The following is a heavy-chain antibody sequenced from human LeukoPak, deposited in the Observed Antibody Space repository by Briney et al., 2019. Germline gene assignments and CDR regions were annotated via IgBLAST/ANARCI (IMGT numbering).Heavy chain of an antibody. J-gene: IGHJ2*01. CDR1: GFTFSDYY. D-gene: IGHD3-9*01. CDR2: ISSSGSTI. V-gene: IGHV3-11*01. Sequence: PGGSLRLSCAASGFTFSDYYMSWIRQAPGKGLEWVSYISSSGSTIYYADSVKGRFTISRDNAKNSLYLQMNSLRAEDTAVYYCASVNSGSRLRYFDWGNFGYWYFDLWGRGTLVTVSS. CDR3: ASVNSGSRLRYFDWGNFGYWYFDL.